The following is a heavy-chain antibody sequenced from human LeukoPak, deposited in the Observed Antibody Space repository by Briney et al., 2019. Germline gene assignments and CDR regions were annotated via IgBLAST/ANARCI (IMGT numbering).Heavy chain of an antibody. D-gene: IGHD5-12*01. CDR3: ARGLRGYSGREEDGPIDY. V-gene: IGHV4-39*07. CDR1: GGSISSSSYY. CDR2: IYYSGST. J-gene: IGHJ4*02. Sequence: SETLSLTCTVSGGSISSSSYYWGWIRQPPGKGLEWIGSIYYSGSTYYNPSLKSRVTISVDTSKNQFSLKLSSVTAADTAVYYCARGLRGYSGREEDGPIDYWGQGTLVTVSS.